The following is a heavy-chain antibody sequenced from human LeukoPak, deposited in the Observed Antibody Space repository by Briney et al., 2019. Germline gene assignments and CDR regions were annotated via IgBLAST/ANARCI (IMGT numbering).Heavy chain of an antibody. CDR2: IKYDGYEE. CDR1: GFTFSRYW. V-gene: IGHV3-7*01. D-gene: IGHD1-1*01. CDR3: KSGGAAPGSFDY. Sequence: GGSLRLFCAASGFTFSRYWMSCMRQAPGEGLEWVANIKYDGYEEYYVDSVKGRLTISRDNTKNSLYLQLNSLRVDDTAVYYCKSGGAAPGSFDYWGQGTLVTVSP. J-gene: IGHJ4*02.